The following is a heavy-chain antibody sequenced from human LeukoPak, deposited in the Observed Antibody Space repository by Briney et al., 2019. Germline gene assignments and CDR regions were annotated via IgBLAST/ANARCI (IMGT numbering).Heavy chain of an antibody. CDR1: GFTFSSYG. CDR3: ARSGIAVAFHAFDI. CDR2: IWYDGSNK. D-gene: IGHD6-19*01. V-gene: IGHV3-33*08. J-gene: IGHJ3*02. Sequence: PGGSLRLSCAASGFTFSSYGMHWVRQAPGKGLEWVAFIWYDGSNKYYADSVKGRFTISRDNSKNTLYLQMNSLRAEDTAVYYCARSGIAVAFHAFDIWGQGTMVTVSS.